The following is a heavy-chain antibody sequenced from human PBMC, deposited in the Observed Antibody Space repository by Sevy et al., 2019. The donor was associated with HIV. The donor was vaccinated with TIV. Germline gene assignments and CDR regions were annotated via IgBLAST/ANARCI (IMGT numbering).Heavy chain of an antibody. CDR1: GFTFTSYS. D-gene: IGHD3-9*01. Sequence: GGSLRLSCAASGFTFTSYSMNWVRQAPGKGLEWVSSIISSSSYIYYAHSVKGRFTISRDTAKSLLYLQMNRMRDEDTAVYYCARDLGILTGSTWFDPWGQGTLVTVSS. J-gene: IGHJ5*02. CDR3: ARDLGILTGSTWFDP. V-gene: IGHV3-21*01. CDR2: IISSSSYI.